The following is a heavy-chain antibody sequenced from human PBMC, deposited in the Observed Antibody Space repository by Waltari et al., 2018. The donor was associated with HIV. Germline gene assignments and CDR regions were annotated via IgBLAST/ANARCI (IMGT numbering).Heavy chain of an antibody. D-gene: IGHD5-12*01. J-gene: IGHJ6*02. CDR1: GGSISRGSSY. CDR3: ARARVRSGYGLYYYYGMDV. V-gene: IGHV4-61*02. CDR2: IYTSGNT. Sequence: QVQLQESGPGLVKPSQTLSLTCTVSGGSISRGSSYWSWLRQPAGKGLEWIGRIYTSGNTDYNPSLKSRVTISVDTSKNQFSLKLTSVTAADTAVYYCARARVRSGYGLYYYYGMDVWGQGTTVTVSS.